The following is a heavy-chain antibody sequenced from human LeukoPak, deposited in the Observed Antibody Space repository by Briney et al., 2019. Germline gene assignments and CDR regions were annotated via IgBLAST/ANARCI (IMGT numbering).Heavy chain of an antibody. V-gene: IGHV3-74*01. CDR1: GFTFSSYV. Sequence: GGSLRLSCETAGFTFSSYVMHWVRRTPGKGLVWVSRISHDGIISYADSVKGRFTISRDNAKNTLTLQMNSLRAEDTAVYYCAKTSGSYYAGWYFDYWGQGTLVTVSS. D-gene: IGHD1-26*01. J-gene: IGHJ4*02. CDR2: ISHDGII. CDR3: AKTSGSYYAGWYFDY.